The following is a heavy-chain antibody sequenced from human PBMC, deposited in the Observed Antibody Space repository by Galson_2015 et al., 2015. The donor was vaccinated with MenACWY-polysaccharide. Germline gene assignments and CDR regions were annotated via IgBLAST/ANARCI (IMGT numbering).Heavy chain of an antibody. CDR3: ARGGRAVNGNSWFAP. CDR2: ISYGGNT. CDR1: GGSITSAPYY. Sequence: TLSLTCTVSGGSITSAPYYWSWIRQPPGEGLEWIGSISYGGNTYYNPSLKSRITISIDMSKSQFSLKLTSVTAADTAVYYCARGGRAVNGNSWFAPWGQGTLVTVSS. J-gene: IGHJ5*02. D-gene: IGHD6-19*01. V-gene: IGHV4-30-4*01.